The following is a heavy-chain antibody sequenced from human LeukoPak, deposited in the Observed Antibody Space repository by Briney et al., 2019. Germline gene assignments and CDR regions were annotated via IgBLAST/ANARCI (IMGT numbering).Heavy chain of an antibody. Sequence: PGGSLRLSCAASGFTFSSYAMSWVRQAPGKGLEWVSGISDSGGSTYYADSVKGRFTISRDNSKNTLYLQMNSLRVEDTAVYYCAKDGYRYGYGRYYYYYYMDVWGKGTTVTVSS. CDR3: AKDGYRYGYGRYYYYYYMDV. CDR1: GFTFSSYA. J-gene: IGHJ6*03. V-gene: IGHV3-23*01. D-gene: IGHD5-18*01. CDR2: ISDSGGST.